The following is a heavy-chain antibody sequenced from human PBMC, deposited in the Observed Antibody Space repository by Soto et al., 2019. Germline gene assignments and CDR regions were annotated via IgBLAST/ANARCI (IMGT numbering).Heavy chain of an antibody. CDR3: ARAGHVPGALVDY. V-gene: IGHV3-48*02. Sequence: EVQLVQSGGGLVQPGGSLRLSCAASGFTFSNYSMNWFRQSPAMGLEWVSYITGSRSTIYYAASVRGRFTISRDNARSSLYLQRNSLPDEDTAVYYWARAGHVPGALVDYWGQGNLVIVSS. J-gene: IGHJ4*02. D-gene: IGHD2-2*01. CDR2: ITGSRSTI. CDR1: GFTFSNYS.